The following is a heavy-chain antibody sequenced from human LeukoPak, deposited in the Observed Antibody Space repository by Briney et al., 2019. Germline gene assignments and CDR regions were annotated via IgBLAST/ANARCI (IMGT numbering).Heavy chain of an antibody. V-gene: IGHV4-61*02. J-gene: IGHJ4*02. CDR2: IYASGIT. CDR1: GGSISSGSYY. Sequence: SETLSLTCTVSGGSISSGSYYWNWIRQPAGKGLEWIGRIYASGITNYHPSLKSRVAISVDTSKNQFSLRLSYVTAADTAVYYCARESKYDYVWGSYRYIFDYWGQGTLVTVSS. CDR3: ARESKYDYVWGSYRYIFDY. D-gene: IGHD3-16*02.